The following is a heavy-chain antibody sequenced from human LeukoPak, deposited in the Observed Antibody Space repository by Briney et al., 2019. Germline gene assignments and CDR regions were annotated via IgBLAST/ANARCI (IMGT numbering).Heavy chain of an antibody. CDR1: GFPFSNYW. D-gene: IGHD3-22*01. CDR3: ARATYSDSTGYWGYYFDY. J-gene: IGHJ4*02. Sequence: PGGSLRLSCAASGFPFSNYWMIWVRQAPGKGLEWVANINQQGSENYYVDSVRGRFTISRDNAQNSVFLQMNSLRAEDTAVYYCARATYSDSTGYWGYYFDYWGQGTLVTVSS. CDR2: INQQGSEN. V-gene: IGHV3-7*01.